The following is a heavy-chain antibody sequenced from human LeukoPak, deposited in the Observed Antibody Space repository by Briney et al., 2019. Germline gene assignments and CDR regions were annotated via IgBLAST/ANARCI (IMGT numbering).Heavy chain of an antibody. D-gene: IGHD2-2*02. V-gene: IGHV3-30*19. CDR1: GFTLSSYG. J-gene: IGHJ4*02. CDR3: ARGFCTSSSCYNDY. CDR2: MSFDVNNK. Sequence: PGGSLRLSCTASGFTLSSYGMHWVRQAPGKGLEWVATMSFDVNNKYYADSVRGRFTISRDNSKNTLYLQMNSLRAEDTAVYSCARGFCTSSSCYNDYWGQGTLVTVSS.